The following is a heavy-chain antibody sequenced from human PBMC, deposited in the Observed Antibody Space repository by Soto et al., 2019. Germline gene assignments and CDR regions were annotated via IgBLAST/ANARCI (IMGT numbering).Heavy chain of an antibody. D-gene: IGHD6-13*01. V-gene: IGHV4-34*01. CDR1: GGSFSGYY. J-gene: IGHJ4*02. CDR3: ALVRGRYSSWYLHFYY. CDR2: INHSGST. Sequence: QVPLQQWGAGLLKPSETLSLTCAVYGGSFSGYYWSWIRQPPGKGLEWIGEINHSGSTNYNPSRNTRVTISVVSSKNQFSLRLRSVTAADTAVYYCALVRGRYSSWYLHFYYWGQGTLVTVAS.